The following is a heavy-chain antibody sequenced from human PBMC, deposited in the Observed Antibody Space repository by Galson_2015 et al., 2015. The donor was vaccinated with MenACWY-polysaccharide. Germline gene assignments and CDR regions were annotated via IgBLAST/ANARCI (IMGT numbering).Heavy chain of an antibody. V-gene: IGHV3-11*01. CDR2: ISSSGRII. D-gene: IGHD4-17*01. CDR3: AKGWTTVTT. J-gene: IGHJ4*02. Sequence: SLRLSCAASGFSFSDYYMNWIRQAPGKGLEWVSHISSSGRIIYYADSVKGRFTISRDNSKNTLYVQMNSLRAEDTAVYYCAKGWTTVTTGGQGTLVTVSS. CDR1: GFSFSDYY.